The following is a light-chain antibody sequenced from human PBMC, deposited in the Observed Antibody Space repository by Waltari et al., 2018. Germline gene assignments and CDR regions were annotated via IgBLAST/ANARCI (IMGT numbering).Light chain of an antibody. J-gene: IGKJ1*01. V-gene: IGKV3-15*01. CDR2: GAS. CDR3: QQYNNWPRT. CDR1: QSVSSN. Sequence: EIVMTQSPATLSVSPGERATLSVRASQSVSSNLAWYQQKPGQAPRLPIYGASTRATGIPARFSGSGSGTEFTLTISSLQSEDFAVYYCQQYNNWPRTFGQGTKVEIK.